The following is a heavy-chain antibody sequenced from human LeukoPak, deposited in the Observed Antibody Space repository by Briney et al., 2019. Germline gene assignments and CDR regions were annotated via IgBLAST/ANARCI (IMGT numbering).Heavy chain of an antibody. CDR3: ARDLRGAYSYGAPYYYYGMDV. V-gene: IGHV1-69*13. D-gene: IGHD5-18*01. CDR1: GGTFSSYA. CDR2: IIPIFGTA. Sequence: GASVKVSCKASGGTFSSYAISWVRQAPGQGLEWMGGIIPIFGTANYAQKFQGRVTITADESTSTAYMEPSSLRSEDTAVYYCARDLRGAYSYGAPYYYYGMDVWGKGTTVTVSS. J-gene: IGHJ6*04.